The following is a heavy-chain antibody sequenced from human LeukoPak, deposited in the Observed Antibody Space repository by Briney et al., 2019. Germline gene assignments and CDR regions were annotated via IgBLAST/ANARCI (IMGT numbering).Heavy chain of an antibody. Sequence: GGSLRLSCAASGLTVSSNYMSWVRQAPRRGLEWVSVIYSGDSTYYADSVKGRFTISRDNSKNTLFLQMNSLRAGDTAVYYCARGTVTMVDYWGQGTLVTVSS. J-gene: IGHJ4*02. CDR2: IYSGDST. CDR1: GLTVSSNY. V-gene: IGHV3-66*01. D-gene: IGHD3-10*01. CDR3: ARGTVTMVDY.